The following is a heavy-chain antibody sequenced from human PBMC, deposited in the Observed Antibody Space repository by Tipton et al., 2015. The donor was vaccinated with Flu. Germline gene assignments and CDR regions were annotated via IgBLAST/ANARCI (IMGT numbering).Heavy chain of an antibody. V-gene: IGHV4-59*02. Sequence: LRLSCTVSGDSVNYYYWNWIRQPPGKGLEWIGFSYYSGSTAYNPSLKSRVTISVDTSRNQFSLNLKSATAADTAVYYCAREGRGVYDLWAQGTLVTVSS. J-gene: IGHJ4*02. CDR3: AREGRGVYDL. CDR2: SYYSGST. D-gene: IGHD3-10*01. CDR1: GDSVNYYY.